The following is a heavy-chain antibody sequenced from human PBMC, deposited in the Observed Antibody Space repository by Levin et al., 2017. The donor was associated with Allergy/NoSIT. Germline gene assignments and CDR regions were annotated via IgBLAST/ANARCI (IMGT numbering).Heavy chain of an antibody. CDR2: INHSGST. D-gene: IGHD6-19*01. Sequence: SQTLSLTCAVYGGSFSGYYWSWIRQPPGKGLEWIGEINHSGSTNYNPSLKSRVTISVDTSKNQFSLKLSSVTAADTAVYYCARAYPGVGIAVAGTWFDPWGQGTLVTVSS. CDR3: ARAYPGVGIAVAGTWFDP. J-gene: IGHJ5*02. CDR1: GGSFSGYY. V-gene: IGHV4-34*01.